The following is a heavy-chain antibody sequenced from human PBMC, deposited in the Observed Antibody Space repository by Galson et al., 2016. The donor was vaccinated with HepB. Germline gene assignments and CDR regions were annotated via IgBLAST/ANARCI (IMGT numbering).Heavy chain of an antibody. CDR3: ARTEFGGVATTTSMVGY. J-gene: IGHJ4*02. CDR1: GFSFRRYW. V-gene: IGHV3-7*05. CDR2: INEDGRKI. Sequence: SLRLSCAASGFSFRRYWMTWVRQAPGKGPQWVANINEDGRKIYYVDSVKGRFTISRDNAKNSLYLQMNSLGAEDTAVYYCARTEFGGVATTTSMVGYWGQGTLVTVSS. D-gene: IGHD3-3*01.